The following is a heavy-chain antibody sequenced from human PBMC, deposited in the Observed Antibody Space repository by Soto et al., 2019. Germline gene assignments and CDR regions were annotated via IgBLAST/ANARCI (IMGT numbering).Heavy chain of an antibody. CDR2: IIPIFHTT. CDR3: ATGVIAARPGKDYYYYYGMDV. J-gene: IGHJ6*02. Sequence: SVKVSCKASGDTFSTHAITWVRQAPGQGLEWMGGIIPIFHTTIYAQKFQGRVTMTEDTSTDTAYMELSSLRSEDTAVYYCATGVIAARPGKDYYYYYGMDVWGQGTTVTVSS. CDR1: GDTFSTHA. D-gene: IGHD6-6*01. V-gene: IGHV1-69*06.